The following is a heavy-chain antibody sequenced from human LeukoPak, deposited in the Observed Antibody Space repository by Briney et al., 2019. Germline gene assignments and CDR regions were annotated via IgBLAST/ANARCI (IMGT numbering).Heavy chain of an antibody. V-gene: IGHV1-2*02. Sequence: ASVKVSCKTSGYTFTGYYMHWVRQAPGQGLEWMGWINPNSGGTNYAQKFQGRVTMTRDTSINTAYMGLSSLTSDDTAVYFCATWGLHFDIWGQGTMVTVAS. CDR1: GYTFTGYY. CDR2: INPNSGGT. J-gene: IGHJ3*02. CDR3: ATWGLHFDI. D-gene: IGHD3-16*01.